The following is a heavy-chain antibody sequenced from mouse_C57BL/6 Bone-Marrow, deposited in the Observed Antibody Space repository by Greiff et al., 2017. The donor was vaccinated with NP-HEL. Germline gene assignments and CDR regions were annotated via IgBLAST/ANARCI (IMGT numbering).Heavy chain of an antibody. CDR1: GFNIKDDY. D-gene: IGHD1-1*01. CDR3: PITAVVAPYYYAMDY. Sequence: LQQSGAELVRPGASVKLSCTASGFNIKDDYMHWVKQRPEQGLEWIGWIDPEDGDTEYASKFQGKATITADTSSNTAYLQLSSLTSEDTAVYDCPITAVVAPYYYAMDYWGQGTSVTVAS. J-gene: IGHJ4*01. CDR2: IDPEDGDT. V-gene: IGHV14-4*01.